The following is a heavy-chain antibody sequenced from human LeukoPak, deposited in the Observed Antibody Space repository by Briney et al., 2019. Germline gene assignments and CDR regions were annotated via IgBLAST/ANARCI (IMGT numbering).Heavy chain of an antibody. J-gene: IGHJ4*02. CDR2: INNIASHI. Sequence: PGGSLRLSCAASGFTFSNSATNWVRQAPGKGLEWVSSINNIASHIYYVDSVRGRLTISRDNAKNSVSLQMNNLRAEDTAVYYCTRDATQYLRYGYFDSWGQGILVTVSS. D-gene: IGHD2/OR15-2a*01. V-gene: IGHV3-21*01. CDR1: GFTFSNSA. CDR3: TRDATQYLRYGYFDS.